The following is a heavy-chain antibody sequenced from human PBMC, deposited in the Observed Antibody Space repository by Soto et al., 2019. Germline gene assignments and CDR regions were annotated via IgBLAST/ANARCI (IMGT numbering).Heavy chain of an antibody. CDR3: AKDRNYPRDKFHY. V-gene: IGHV3-23*01. CDR1: GFTFSTYA. D-gene: IGHD1-7*01. J-gene: IGHJ4*02. Sequence: GESLKISCAASGFTFSTYALSWVRQAPGKGLEWVSAISANGQGIYYADSVRGRFTISRDNSKNTIFLHMDSLRAEDTAVYYCAKDRNYPRDKFHYWGQGTLVTVSS. CDR2: ISANGQGI.